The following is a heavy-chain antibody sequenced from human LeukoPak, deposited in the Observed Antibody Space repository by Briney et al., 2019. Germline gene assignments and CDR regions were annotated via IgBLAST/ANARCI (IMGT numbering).Heavy chain of an antibody. D-gene: IGHD5-12*01. V-gene: IGHV3-30-3*01. J-gene: IGHJ5*02. Sequence: PGRSLRLSCAASGFTFSSYAMHWVRQAPGKGLEWVAVISYDGSNKYYADSVKGRFTISRDNSKNTLYLQMNSLRAEDTAVYYCASLDIVATSSWFDPWGQGTLVTVSS. CDR3: ASLDIVATSSWFDP. CDR2: ISYDGSNK. CDR1: GFTFSSYA.